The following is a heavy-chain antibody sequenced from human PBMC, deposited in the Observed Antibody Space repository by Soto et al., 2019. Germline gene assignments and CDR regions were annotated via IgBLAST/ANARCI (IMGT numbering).Heavy chain of an antibody. J-gene: IGHJ4*02. D-gene: IGHD5-18*01. Sequence: SETLSLTCTVSGGSMISYYWSWIRQPPGRGLEWTGFIYYTGSTKYNPSLNSRVTISVDTSKNQFSLKLTSVTAADTAVYYCARTLYSYGPRFDYWGQGTLVTVSS. CDR2: IYYTGST. CDR1: GGSMISYY. V-gene: IGHV4-59*12. CDR3: ARTLYSYGPRFDY.